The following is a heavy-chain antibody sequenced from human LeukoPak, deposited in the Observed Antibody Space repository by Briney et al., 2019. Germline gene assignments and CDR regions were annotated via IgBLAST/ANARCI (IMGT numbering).Heavy chain of an antibody. CDR2: IYTSGST. CDR1: GGSISSYY. Sequence: SETLSLTCTVSGGSISSYYWSWLRQPAGKGLEGIGRIYTSGSTNYNPSLRSRGTMSVDTSKNQFSLKLSSVTAADTAVYYCARAWGSGFDYWGQGTLVTVSS. J-gene: IGHJ4*02. CDR3: ARAWGSGFDY. V-gene: IGHV4-4*07. D-gene: IGHD3-16*01.